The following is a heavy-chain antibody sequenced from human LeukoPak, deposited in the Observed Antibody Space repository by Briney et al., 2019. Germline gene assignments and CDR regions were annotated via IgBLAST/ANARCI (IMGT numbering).Heavy chain of an antibody. Sequence: GASLKISCKGSGYSFTSYWIGWVRQMPGKGLEWMGIIYPGDSDTRYSPSFQGQVTISADKSISTAYLQWSSLKASDTAMYYCARCRSGIADWGKAFDIWGQGTMVTVSS. CDR2: IYPGDSDT. CDR3: ARCRSGIADWGKAFDI. J-gene: IGHJ3*02. CDR1: GYSFTSYW. D-gene: IGHD6-13*01. V-gene: IGHV5-51*01.